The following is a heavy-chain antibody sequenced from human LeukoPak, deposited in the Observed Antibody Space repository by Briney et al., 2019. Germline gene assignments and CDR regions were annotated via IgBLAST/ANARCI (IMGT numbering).Heavy chain of an antibody. J-gene: IGHJ4*02. Sequence: SGTLSLTCTVSGDSINSLDLWSWVRQPPGKGLEWIGEMYLSGTTHSNPSVKSRVTISIDKSKNQFFLNLSSVTAADTAVYYCAGLVGRYSSGLYYYYFDYWGQGTLVTVS. CDR3: AGLVGRYSSGLYYYYFDY. D-gene: IGHD3-22*01. V-gene: IGHV4-4*02. CDR1: GDSINSLDL. CDR2: MYLSGTT.